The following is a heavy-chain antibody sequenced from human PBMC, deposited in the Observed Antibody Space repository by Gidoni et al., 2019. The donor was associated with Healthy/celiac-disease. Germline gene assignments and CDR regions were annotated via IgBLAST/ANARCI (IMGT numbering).Heavy chain of an antibody. D-gene: IGHD4-17*01. CDR3: ACPAATVTTYYYYYGMDV. Sequence: QVQLVQSGAEVKKPGSSVKVSCKAAGGTCSSYASSWVRQAPGQGLEWMGGIIPIFGTANYAQKFQGSVTITADESTSTAYMELSSLRSEDTAVYYCACPAATVTTYYYYYGMDVWGQGTTVTVSS. CDR2: IIPIFGTA. CDR1: GGTCSSYA. V-gene: IGHV1-69*01. J-gene: IGHJ6*02.